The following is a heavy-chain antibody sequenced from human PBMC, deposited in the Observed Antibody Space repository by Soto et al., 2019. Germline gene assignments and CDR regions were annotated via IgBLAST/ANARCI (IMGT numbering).Heavy chain of an antibody. CDR3: ARDGSSSWPNFDY. CDR1: GYTFSNYG. V-gene: IGHV1-18*01. J-gene: IGHJ4*02. Sequence: QVQLVQSGAEVKKPGASVKVSCKASGYTFSNYGISWVRQAPGQGLEWMGWISGYNGNTHYAQKFQGRVTMTTDTSTGTAYMELRSLRSDDTAMFYCARDGSSSWPNFDYWGQGTLVTVSS. D-gene: IGHD6-13*01. CDR2: ISGYNGNT.